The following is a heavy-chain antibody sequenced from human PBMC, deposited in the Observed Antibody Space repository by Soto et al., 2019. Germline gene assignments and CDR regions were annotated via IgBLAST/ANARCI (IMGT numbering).Heavy chain of an antibody. CDR2: ISYDGRNK. Sequence: GGSLRLSCAASGFTFSSYAMHWVRQAPGKGLEWVAVISYDGRNKYYADSVKGRFTISRDNSKNTLYLQMNSLRAEDTAVYYCARTVWIGYCSSTSCSDFDYWGQGTLVTVPQ. V-gene: IGHV3-30-3*01. D-gene: IGHD2-2*01. CDR1: GFTFSSYA. J-gene: IGHJ4*02. CDR3: ARTVWIGYCSSTSCSDFDY.